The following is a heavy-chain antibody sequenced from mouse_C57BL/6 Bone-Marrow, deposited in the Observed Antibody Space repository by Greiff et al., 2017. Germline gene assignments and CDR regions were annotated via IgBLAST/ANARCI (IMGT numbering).Heavy chain of an antibody. CDR3: ARHGHYYYGSSYYFDY. CDR1: GYTFTEYT. V-gene: IGHV1-62-2*01. D-gene: IGHD1-1*01. Sequence: VQLQQSGAELVKPGASVKLSCKASGYTFTEYTIHWVKQRSGQGLEWIGWFYPGSGSIKYKEKFKYKATLTADKSSSTVYMELSRLTSEDSAVYFCARHGHYYYGSSYYFDYWGQGTTLTVSS. CDR2: FYPGSGSI. J-gene: IGHJ2*01.